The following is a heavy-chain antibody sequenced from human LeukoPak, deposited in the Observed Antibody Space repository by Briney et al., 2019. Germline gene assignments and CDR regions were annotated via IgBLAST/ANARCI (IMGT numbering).Heavy chain of an antibody. CDR1: GGSIISYY. V-gene: IGHV4-4*07. CDR2: IYTSGST. CDR3: ARDKGTEYYYDSSGYYYNWFDP. J-gene: IGHJ5*02. Sequence: SETLSLTCTVSGGSIISYYWSWIRQPAGRGLEWIGRIYTSGSTNYNPSLKSRVTMSVDTSKNQFSLKLSSVTAADTAVYYCARDKGTEYYYDSSGYYYNWFDPWGQGTLVTVSS. D-gene: IGHD3-22*01.